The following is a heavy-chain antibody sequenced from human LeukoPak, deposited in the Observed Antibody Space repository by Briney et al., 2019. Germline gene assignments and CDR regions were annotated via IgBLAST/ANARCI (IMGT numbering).Heavy chain of an antibody. J-gene: IGHJ1*01. V-gene: IGHV3-30*02. CDR2: IWYDGSNK. CDR1: AFTFSSHG. D-gene: IGHD6-13*01. Sequence: GGSRRLSWPASAFTFSSHGMHWVRQAPGKGLEWVAFIWYDGSNKYYGDSVKGRFTISRDNSKNTLYLQMNSLRAEDTAVYYCAQGQQLGAEYFQHWGQGTLVTVSS. CDR3: AQGQQLGAEYFQH.